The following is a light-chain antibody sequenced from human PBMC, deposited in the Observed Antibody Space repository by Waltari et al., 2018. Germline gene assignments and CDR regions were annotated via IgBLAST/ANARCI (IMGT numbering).Light chain of an antibody. CDR3: SSYSRSSTFYV. CDR2: DVS. J-gene: IGLJ1*01. Sequence: QSALTQPASVSGSPGQSITLSCTGHPSDVCGYNYFSWYQQHPGKAPKLMIYDVSKRPSGVSDRFSGSKSGNTASLTISGLQTEDEADYYCSSYSRSSTFYVFGTGTKVTVL. V-gene: IGLV2-14*03. CDR1: PSDVCGYNY.